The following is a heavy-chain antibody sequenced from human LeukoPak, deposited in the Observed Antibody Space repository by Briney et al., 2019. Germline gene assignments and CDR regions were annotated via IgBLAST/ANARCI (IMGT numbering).Heavy chain of an antibody. CDR2: IYYSGST. J-gene: IGHJ4*02. Sequence: SETLSLTCTVSGGSISTYYWSWIRQPPGKVLEWIGYIYYSGSTNYNPSLQSRVTISVDTSKNQFSLKLSSVIAADTAVYYCARGLYYYDSSVGYWGQGTLVTVSS. D-gene: IGHD3-22*01. V-gene: IGHV4-59*01. CDR3: ARGLYYYDSSVGY. CDR1: GGSISTYY.